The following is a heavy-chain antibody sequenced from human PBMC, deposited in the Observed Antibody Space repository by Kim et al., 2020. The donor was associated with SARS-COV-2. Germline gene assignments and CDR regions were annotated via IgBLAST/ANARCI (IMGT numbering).Heavy chain of an antibody. Sequence: AGSLRLSCAASGFTFSDYYMSWIRQAPGKGLEWVSYISSSSSYTNYADSVKGRFTISRDNAKNSLYLQMNSLRAEDTAVYYCARVGYDYVWGSYRDYYYYYGIDVWGQGTTVTVSS. CDR3: ARVGYDYVWGSYRDYYYYYGIDV. CDR2: ISSSSSYT. J-gene: IGHJ6*02. D-gene: IGHD3-16*02. V-gene: IGHV3-11*05. CDR1: GFTFSDYY.